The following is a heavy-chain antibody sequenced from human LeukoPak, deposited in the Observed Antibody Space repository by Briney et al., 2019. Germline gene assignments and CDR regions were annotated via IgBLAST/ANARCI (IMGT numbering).Heavy chain of an antibody. CDR1: GFTFSSYA. CDR2: ISYDGSNK. D-gene: IGHD1-1*01. CDR3: ARASKREPRVQGFDY. V-gene: IGHV3-30*04. Sequence: PGGSLRLSCAASGFTFSSYAMHWVRQAPGKGLEWVAVISYDGSNKYYADSVKGRFTISRDNSKNTLYLQMNSLRAEDTAVYYCARASKREPRVQGFDYWGQGTLVTVPS. J-gene: IGHJ4*02.